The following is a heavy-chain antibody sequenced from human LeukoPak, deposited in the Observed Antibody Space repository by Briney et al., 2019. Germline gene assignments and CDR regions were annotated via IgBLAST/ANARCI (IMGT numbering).Heavy chain of an antibody. CDR3: ARWTDANGMDV. CDR2: ISGSGGST. Sequence: GGSLRLSCAASGFTFSSYAMSWVRQAPGKGLEWVSAISGSGGSTYYADSVKGRFTISRDNAKNSLYLQMNSLRAEDTAVYYCARWTDANGMDVWGQGTTVTVSS. V-gene: IGHV3-23*01. D-gene: IGHD3/OR15-3a*01. J-gene: IGHJ6*02. CDR1: GFTFSSYA.